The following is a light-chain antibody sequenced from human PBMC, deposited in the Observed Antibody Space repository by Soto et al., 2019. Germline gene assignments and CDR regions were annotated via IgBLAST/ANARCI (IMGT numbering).Light chain of an antibody. Sequence: QSVLTQPPSASGSPGQSVTISCTGTSSDVGGYVSWYQQHPDKAPKLMIYEVTKRPSGVPDRFSGSKSGNTASLTVSGLQAADEADYYCSSYAGTGVFGGGTKVTVL. CDR1: SSDVGGY. J-gene: IGLJ3*02. V-gene: IGLV2-8*01. CDR2: EVT. CDR3: SSYAGTGV.